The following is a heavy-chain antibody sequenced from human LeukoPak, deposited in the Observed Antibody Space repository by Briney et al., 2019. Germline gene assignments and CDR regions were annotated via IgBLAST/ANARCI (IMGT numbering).Heavy chain of an antibody. Sequence: PGGSLRLSCAASGFTFSTYWMDRVRQAPGKGLEWVANIKEDGSEKYYEDSVKGRFTISRDNAKNSLYLQMNSLRAEDTAVYYCARNVGWFRFDYWGQGTLVTVSS. D-gene: IGHD2-15*01. J-gene: IGHJ4*02. CDR2: IKEDGSEK. V-gene: IGHV3-7*03. CDR1: GFTFSTYW. CDR3: ARNVGWFRFDY.